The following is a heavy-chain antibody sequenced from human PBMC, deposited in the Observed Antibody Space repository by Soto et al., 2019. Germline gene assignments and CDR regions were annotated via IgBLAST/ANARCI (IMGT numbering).Heavy chain of an antibody. CDR1: GLTFSSYG. CDR3: AKDRWITSYYFDY. Sequence: QVQLVESGGGVVQPGRSLRLSCAASGLTFSSYGMHWVRQAPGKGLECVAFISYDGSNTYYADSVKGRFTISRDNSENTLYLQMNSLRDEDTAVYFCAKDRWITSYYFDYWGQGTLVTVSS. CDR2: ISYDGSNT. V-gene: IGHV3-30*18. D-gene: IGHD3-16*01. J-gene: IGHJ4*02.